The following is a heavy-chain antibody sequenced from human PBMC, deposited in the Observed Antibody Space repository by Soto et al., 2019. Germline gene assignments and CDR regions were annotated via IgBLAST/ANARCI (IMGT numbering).Heavy chain of an antibody. D-gene: IGHD4-17*01. Sequence: ASVKVSCKASGYTFTSYGISWVRQAPGQGLEWMGWISAYNGNTNNAQKLQGRVTMTTDTSTSTAYMELRSLRSDDTAVYYCARDYGDYVELAGYYFDYWGQGTLVTVSS. CDR2: ISAYNGNT. CDR1: GYTFTSYG. CDR3: ARDYGDYVELAGYYFDY. J-gene: IGHJ4*02. V-gene: IGHV1-18*01.